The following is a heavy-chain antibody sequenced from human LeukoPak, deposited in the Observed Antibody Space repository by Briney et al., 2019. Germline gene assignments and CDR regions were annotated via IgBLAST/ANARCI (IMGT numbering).Heavy chain of an antibody. CDR2: IYPGDSDT. CDR3: ARPPSSYSDQSPPHDAFDI. CDR1: GYSFTSYW. D-gene: IGHD2-21*01. Sequence: GESLKISCXGSGYSFTSYWIGWVRQMPGKGLEWMGIIYPGDSDTRYSPSFQGQVTISADKSISTAYLQWSSLKASDTAMYYCARPPSSYSDQSPPHDAFDIWGQGTMVTVSS. V-gene: IGHV5-51*01. J-gene: IGHJ3*02.